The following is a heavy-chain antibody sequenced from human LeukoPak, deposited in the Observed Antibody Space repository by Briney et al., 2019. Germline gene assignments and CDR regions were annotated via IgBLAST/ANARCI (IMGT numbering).Heavy chain of an antibody. CDR1: GLTFSSHR. CDR2: INQDGSEK. V-gene: IGHV3-7*01. J-gene: IGHJ4*02. CDR3: ARDHKGTFDY. Sequence: PGGSLRLSCAASGLTFSSHRMTWVRQAPGKGLEWVANINQDGSEKYYVDSVKGRFTISRDNPKNSLYLQMNSLRAEDTAVYYCARDHKGTFDYWGQGTLVTVSS.